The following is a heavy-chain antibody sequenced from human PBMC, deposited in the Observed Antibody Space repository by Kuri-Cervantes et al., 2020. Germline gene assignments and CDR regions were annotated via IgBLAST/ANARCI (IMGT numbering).Heavy chain of an antibody. D-gene: IGHD2-2*01. J-gene: IGHJ4*02. CDR1: GFASGLTFSSYS. V-gene: IGHV3-21*04. CDR2: ITSTSSKI. Sequence: GESLKISCAASGFASGLTFSSYSMNWVRQAPGKGLEWVSSITSTSSKIDYADSVKGRFTISRDNAKNSLYLQMNSLRAEDTAVYYCARALKRYCSSTSCQHPFYFDYWGQGTLVTVSS. CDR3: ARALKRYCSSTSCQHPFYFDY.